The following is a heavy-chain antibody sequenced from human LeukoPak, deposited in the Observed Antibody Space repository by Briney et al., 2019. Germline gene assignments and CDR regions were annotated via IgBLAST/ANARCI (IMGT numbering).Heavy chain of an antibody. CDR1: GYTFTSYY. CDR3: ARSPSGQLDY. D-gene: IGHD1-1*01. Sequence: ASVKVSCKTSGYTFTSYYIHWVRQAPGQGLEYMGWINPDNGGTNYGQNFLGRVIMTRDTSISTAYMELSSLISDDTAVYYCARSPSGQLDYWGRGTLVSVSS. J-gene: IGHJ4*01. CDR2: INPDNGGT. V-gene: IGHV1-2*02.